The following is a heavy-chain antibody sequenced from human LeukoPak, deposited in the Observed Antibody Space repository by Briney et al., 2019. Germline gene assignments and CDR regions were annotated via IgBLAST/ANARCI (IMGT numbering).Heavy chain of an antibody. V-gene: IGHV3-15*01. CDR3: AAFAAGG. CDR2: IKSKTDGGTA. D-gene: IGHD2-15*01. J-gene: IGHJ4*02. CDR1: GFTFSSAW. Sequence: GGSLRLSCAASGFTFSSAWMSWVRQAPGKGLEWVGRIKSKTDGGTADYAAPVKGRITIPRDDSNNTLDLKMNSLETEDTAVYYCAAFAAGGWGQGTLVTVSS.